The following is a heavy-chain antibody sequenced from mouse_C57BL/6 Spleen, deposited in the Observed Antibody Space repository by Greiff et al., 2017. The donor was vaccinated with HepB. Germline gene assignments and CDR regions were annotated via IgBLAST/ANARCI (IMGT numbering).Heavy chain of an antibody. V-gene: IGHV1-69*01. CDR3: ARRGDYYGSSPPWYFDV. J-gene: IGHJ1*03. CDR1: GYTFTSYW. D-gene: IGHD1-1*01. Sequence: QVQLQQSGAELVMPGASVKLSCKASGYTFTSYWMHWVKQRPGQGLEWIGEIDPSDSYTNYNQKFKGKSTLTVDKSSSTAYMQLSSLTSEDSAVYYCARRGDYYGSSPPWYFDVWGTGTTVTVSS. CDR2: IDPSDSYT.